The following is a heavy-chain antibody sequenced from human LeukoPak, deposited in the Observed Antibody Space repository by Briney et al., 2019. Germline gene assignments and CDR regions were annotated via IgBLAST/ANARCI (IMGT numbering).Heavy chain of an antibody. J-gene: IGHJ4*02. Sequence: GGSLRLSCAASGFTFSRHWMGWGRQAPGEGVGWVANIKQDGSQYYVDSVKGRFIISRDNAKNSLYLQMNSLRVEDTAVYSCARGPDYGDRLDYFDYWGQGTLVTVSS. CDR1: GFTFSRHW. D-gene: IGHD4-17*01. CDR3: ARGPDYGDRLDYFDY. CDR2: IKQDGSQ. V-gene: IGHV3-7*01.